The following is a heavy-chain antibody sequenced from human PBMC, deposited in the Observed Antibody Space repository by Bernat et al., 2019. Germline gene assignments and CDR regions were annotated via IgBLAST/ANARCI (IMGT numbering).Heavy chain of an antibody. J-gene: IGHJ4*02. CDR2: IYYSGST. Sequence: QLQLQESGPGLVQPSETLSLTCTVSGGSISSSSYYWGWIRQPPGKGLEWIGSIYYSGSTYYNPSLKSRVTISVDTSKNQFSLKLSSVTAADTAVYYCVSSSSWYSHNDYWCQGTLVTVSS. CDR1: GGSISSSSYY. V-gene: IGHV4-39*01. D-gene: IGHD6-13*01. CDR3: VSSSSWYSHNDY.